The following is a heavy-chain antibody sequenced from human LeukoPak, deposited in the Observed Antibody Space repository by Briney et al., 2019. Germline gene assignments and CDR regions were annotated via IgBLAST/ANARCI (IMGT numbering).Heavy chain of an antibody. J-gene: IGHJ5*02. CDR3: ARRLYDFWSGYGSRKNWFDP. D-gene: IGHD3-3*01. CDR2: INHSGST. V-gene: IGHV4-34*01. CDR1: GGSFSGYY. Sequence: SETLSLTCAVYGGSFSGYYWSWIRKPPGKGLEGIGEINHSGSTNYNPSLKSRVTISVDTSKNQFSLKLSSVTAADTAVYYCARRLYDFWSGYGSRKNWFDPWGQGTLVTVSS.